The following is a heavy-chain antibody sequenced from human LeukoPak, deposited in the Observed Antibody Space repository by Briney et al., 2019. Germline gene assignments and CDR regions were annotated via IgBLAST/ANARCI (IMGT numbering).Heavy chain of an antibody. D-gene: IGHD2-8*01. J-gene: IGHJ6*02. V-gene: IGHV3-9*01. CDR3: AVLHYYAMDV. CDR2: IGWNSGSI. CDR1: GFTFNNYA. Sequence: GGSLRLSCAASGFTFNNYAMSWVRQAPGKGLEWVSGIGWNSGSIGYADSVKGRVTISRDNAKNSLYLQMNSLRGEDAALYYCAVLHYYAMDVWGQGTTVTVSS.